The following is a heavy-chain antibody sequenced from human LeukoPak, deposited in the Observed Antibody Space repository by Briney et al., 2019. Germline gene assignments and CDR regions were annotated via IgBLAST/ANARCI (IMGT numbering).Heavy chain of an antibody. CDR3: ARGGPDSSDYSSLFDY. CDR1: GFTFSNYW. Sequence: GGSLRLSCAASGFTFSNYWMSWVRQAPGKGLVWVSRINSDGSSRHYADSVKGRFTISRDNAKNTLHLQMTSLRAEDTAVYYCARGGPDSSDYSSLFDYWGRGILVAVSS. D-gene: IGHD3-22*01. CDR2: INSDGSSR. V-gene: IGHV3-74*01. J-gene: IGHJ4*02.